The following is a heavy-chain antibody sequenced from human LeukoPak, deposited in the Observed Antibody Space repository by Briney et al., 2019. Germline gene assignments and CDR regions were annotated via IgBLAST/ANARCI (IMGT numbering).Heavy chain of an antibody. CDR2: IYTSGSA. CDR1: GGSISNYY. J-gene: IGHJ4*02. Sequence: SETLSLTCTVSGGSISNYYWSWIRQPAGKGLEWIGRIYTSGSANYNPSLKSRVTMSVDTSKNQFSLRLSSVTAADTAVYYCARHRAYISSSPFDYWGQGTLVTVSS. D-gene: IGHD6-6*01. CDR3: ARHRAYISSSPFDY. V-gene: IGHV4-4*07.